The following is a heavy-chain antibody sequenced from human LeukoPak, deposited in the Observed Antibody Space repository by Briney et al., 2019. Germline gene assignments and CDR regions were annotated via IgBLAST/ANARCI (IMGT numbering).Heavy chain of an antibody. CDR1: GFPFSSYG. CDR2: IWYDGGNK. V-gene: IGHV3-33*01. D-gene: IGHD3-22*01. J-gene: IGHJ4*02. Sequence: PGRSLRLSCAASGFPFSSYGMHWVRQAPGKGLEWVAVIWYDGGNKYFADSVKGRFTISRDNSKNTLYLQMNSLRADDTAVYYCATDDFYDSSDFAGYWGQGTLVTVSS. CDR3: ATDDFYDSSDFAGY.